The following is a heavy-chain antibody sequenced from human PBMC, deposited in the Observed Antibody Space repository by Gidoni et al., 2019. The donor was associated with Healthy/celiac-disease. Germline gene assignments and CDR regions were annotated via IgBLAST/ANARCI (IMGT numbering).Heavy chain of an antibody. CDR1: GFTFSSYA. Sequence: QVQLVESGGGVVQPGRSLRLSCAASGFTFSSYAMHGVRQAPGKGLEWVAVISYDGSNKYYADSVKGRFTISRDNSKNTLYLQMNSLRAEDTAVYYCARDGEGGATTSYYYYGMDVWGQGTTVTVSS. CDR3: ARDGEGGATTSYYYYGMDV. D-gene: IGHD5-12*01. CDR2: ISYDGSNK. J-gene: IGHJ6*02. V-gene: IGHV3-30-3*01.